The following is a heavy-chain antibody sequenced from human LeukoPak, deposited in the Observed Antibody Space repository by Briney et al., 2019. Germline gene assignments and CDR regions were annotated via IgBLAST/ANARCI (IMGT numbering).Heavy chain of an antibody. CDR1: GFTFDDYG. CDR2: INWNGGST. J-gene: IGHJ4*02. Sequence: GGSLRLSCAASGFTFDDYGMSWVRQAPGKGLEWVSGINWNGGSTGYADSVKGRFTISRDNAKNSLYLQMNSLRAEDTALYYCAKARGDYYGSGSVTHGFDYWGQGTLVTVSS. V-gene: IGHV3-20*04. D-gene: IGHD3-10*01. CDR3: AKARGDYYGSGSVTHGFDY.